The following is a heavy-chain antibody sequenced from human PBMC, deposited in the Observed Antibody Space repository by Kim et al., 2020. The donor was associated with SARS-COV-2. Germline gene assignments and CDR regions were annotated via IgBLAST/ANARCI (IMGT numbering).Heavy chain of an antibody. CDR2: ISYDGSNK. J-gene: IGHJ4*02. Sequence: GGSLRLSCAASGFTFSSYGMHWVRQAPGKGLECVAVISYDGSNKYYADSVKGRFTISRDNSKNTLYLQMNSLRAEDTAVYYCAKDLGIQLAIDCWGQGTLVTVSS. D-gene: IGHD5-18*01. CDR3: AKDLGIQLAIDC. CDR1: GFTFSSYG. V-gene: IGHV3-30*18.